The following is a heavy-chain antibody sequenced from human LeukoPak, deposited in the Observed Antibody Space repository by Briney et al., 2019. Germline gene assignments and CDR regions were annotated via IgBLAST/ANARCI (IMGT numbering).Heavy chain of an antibody. CDR1: GFTFSRYG. J-gene: IGHJ4*02. CDR2: IPHDGSNK. Sequence: GGSLRLSCAASGFTFSRYGMHWVRQAPGKGLEWVAFIPHDGSNKYYADSVKGRFTISRDNSKNTLYLQMNSLRAEDTAVYYCAKGIWFGEFGDGVTWGQGTLVTVSS. V-gene: IGHV3-30*02. D-gene: IGHD3-10*01. CDR3: AKGIWFGEFGDGVT.